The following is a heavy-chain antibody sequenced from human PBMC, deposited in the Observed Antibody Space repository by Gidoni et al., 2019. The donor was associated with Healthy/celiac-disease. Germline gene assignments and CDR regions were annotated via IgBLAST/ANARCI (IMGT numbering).Heavy chain of an antibody. CDR2: IYYSGST. Sequence: QVQLQESGPGLVKPSETLSLTCTVSGGSISSYYWSWIRQPPGKGLEWIGYIYYSGSTNYNPSLKSRVTISVDTSKNQFSLKLSSVTAADTAVYYCARVFTGSSPTYYYYGMDVWGQGTTVTVSS. CDR3: ARVFTGSSPTYYYYGMDV. J-gene: IGHJ6*02. D-gene: IGHD6-6*01. CDR1: GGSISSYY. V-gene: IGHV4-59*01.